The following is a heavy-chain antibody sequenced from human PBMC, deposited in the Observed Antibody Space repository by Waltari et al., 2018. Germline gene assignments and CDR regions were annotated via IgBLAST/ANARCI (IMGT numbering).Heavy chain of an antibody. J-gene: IGHJ3*02. V-gene: IGHV3-33*01. CDR2: IWYDGSNK. Sequence: QVQLVESGGGVVQSGRSLRLSCVGSGFTFTNHGMNWVRQAPGKGLEWVAFIWYDGSNKNYVDSVKGRFTISRDNSKNTMYLEMNRLRAEDTAVYFCARGDGGSGLGASDIWGQGTMVTVSS. CDR3: ARGDGGSGLGASDI. CDR1: GFTFTNHG. D-gene: IGHD3-3*01.